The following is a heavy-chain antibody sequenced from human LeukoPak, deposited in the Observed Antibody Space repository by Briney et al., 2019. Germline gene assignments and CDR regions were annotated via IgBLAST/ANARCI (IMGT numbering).Heavy chain of an antibody. J-gene: IGHJ5*02. V-gene: IGHV3-30*01. D-gene: IGHD2-8*02. CDR1: GFTFSSYA. CDR3: TGRFDP. Sequence: GRSLRLSCAASGFTFSSYAIHWVRQAPGKGLEWVAVISYDGSNKYYADSVKGRFTISRDNSKNTLYLQMNSLRAEDTAVYYCTGRFDPWGQGTLVTVSS. CDR2: ISYDGSNK.